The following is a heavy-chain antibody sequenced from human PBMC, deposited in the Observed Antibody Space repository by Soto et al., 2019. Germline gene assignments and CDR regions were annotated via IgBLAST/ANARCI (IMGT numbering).Heavy chain of an antibody. J-gene: IGHJ4*02. CDR2: ISGSGGST. CDR3: AKDTRSGSAGYFDY. V-gene: IGHV3-23*01. CDR1: GFTFNSYA. D-gene: IGHD2-15*01. Sequence: EVQLLESGGGLVQPGGPLRLSCAASGFTFNSYAMNWVRQAPGKGLEWVSRISGSGGSTDYADSVKGRFTISRDNSKNTLYLQMNSLRAEDTAVYYCAKDTRSGSAGYFDYWGQGTLVTVSS.